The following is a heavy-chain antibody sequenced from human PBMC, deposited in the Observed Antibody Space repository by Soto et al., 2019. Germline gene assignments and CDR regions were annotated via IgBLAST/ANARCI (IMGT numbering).Heavy chain of an antibody. CDR2: LIPIFGTP. CDR1: GGTFNSYR. J-gene: IGHJ5*02. D-gene: IGHD4-4*01. CDR3: AREKFSNYFDP. V-gene: IGHV1-69*01. Sequence: QVQLVQSGAEVKKPGSSVKVSCKSSGGTFNSYRISWVRQAPGQGLEWMGGLIPIFGTPNYAQKFQGRLTVTADESTSTVYMELGSLRSEDTAMYYCAREKFSNYFDPWGQGSLVTVSS.